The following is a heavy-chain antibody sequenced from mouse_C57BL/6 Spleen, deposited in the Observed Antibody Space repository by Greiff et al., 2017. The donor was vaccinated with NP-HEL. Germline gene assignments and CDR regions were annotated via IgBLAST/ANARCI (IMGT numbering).Heavy chain of an antibody. CDR3: ASFYYYGSSFAMDY. V-gene: IGHV7-3*01. J-gene: IGHJ4*01. CDR2: IRNKANGYTT. CDR1: GFTFTDYY. Sequence: EVQGVESGGGLVQPGGSLSLSCAASGFTFTDYYMSWVRQPPGKALEWLGFIRNKANGYTTEYSASVKGRFTISRDNSQSILYLQMNALRAEDSATYYCASFYYYGSSFAMDYWGQGTSVTVSS. D-gene: IGHD1-1*01.